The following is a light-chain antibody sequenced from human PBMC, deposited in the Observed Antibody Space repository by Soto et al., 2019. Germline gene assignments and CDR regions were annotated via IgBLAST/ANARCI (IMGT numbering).Light chain of an antibody. V-gene: IGKV1-9*01. Sequence: IQLTQSPSSLYASVGDRVTITCRASEGIVNYLAWYQQQPGKAPKLLIYGASTLQGGVPSRFTGSGSGTDFTLTISSLQPEDFATYHCQQPFRYPLAFGQGTRLEMK. J-gene: IGKJ5*01. CDR1: EGIVNY. CDR3: QQPFRYPLA. CDR2: GAS.